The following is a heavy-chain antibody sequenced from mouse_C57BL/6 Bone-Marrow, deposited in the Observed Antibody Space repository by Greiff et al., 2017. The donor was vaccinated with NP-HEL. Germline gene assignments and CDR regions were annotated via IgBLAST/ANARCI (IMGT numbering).Heavy chain of an antibody. D-gene: IGHD2-5*01. CDR3: AKGYSNYAWFAY. CDR2: IWSGGST. Sequence: QVQLKESGPGLVQPSQSLSITCTVSGFSLTSYGVHWVRQSPGKGLEWLGVIWSGGSTDNNAAFMSRLSITKDNSKSQVFFKMNSLQAHDTAIYYCAKGYSNYAWFAYWGQGTLVTVSA. CDR1: GFSLTSYG. V-gene: IGHV2-5*01. J-gene: IGHJ3*01.